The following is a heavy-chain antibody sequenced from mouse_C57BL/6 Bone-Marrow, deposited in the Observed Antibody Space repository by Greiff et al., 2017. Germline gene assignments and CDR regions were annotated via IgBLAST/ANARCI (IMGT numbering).Heavy chain of an antibody. D-gene: IGHD1-1*01. Sequence: VKLQESGPGLVAPSQSLSITCTVSGFSLTSYAISWVRQPPGKGLEWLGVIWTGGGTNYNSALKSRLSISKDNSKSQVFLKMNSLQTDDTARYYCARPLLTYYGSRYAMDYWGQGTSVTVSS. J-gene: IGHJ4*01. CDR2: IWTGGGT. CDR1: GFSLTSYA. CDR3: ARPLLTYYGSRYAMDY. V-gene: IGHV2-9-1*01.